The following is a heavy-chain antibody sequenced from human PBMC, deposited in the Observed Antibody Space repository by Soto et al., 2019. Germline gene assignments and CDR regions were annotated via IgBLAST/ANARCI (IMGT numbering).Heavy chain of an antibody. Sequence: ASVKVSCKASGYDFTAYDINWVRQASGQGLEWMGWMNPINGAAGSARRFQGRVSMTRYTATGTAYLELTNLRSDDTAVYFCGRGPSPRAPAGGTPYYYAMDVWGQGTTVTVSS. J-gene: IGHJ6*02. CDR1: GYDFTAYD. CDR2: MNPINGAA. CDR3: GRGPSPRAPAGGTPYYYAMDV. D-gene: IGHD2-15*01. V-gene: IGHV1-8*02.